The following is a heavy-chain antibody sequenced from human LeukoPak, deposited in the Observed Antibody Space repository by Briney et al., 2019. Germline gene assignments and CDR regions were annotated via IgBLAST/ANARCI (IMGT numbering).Heavy chain of an antibody. D-gene: IGHD1-26*01. CDR1: GYTFTGYY. Sequence: ASVKVSCKASGYTFTGYYMHWVRQAPGQGLEWMGWINPNSGGTNYAQKLQGRVTMTTDTSTSTAYMELRSLRSDDTAVYYCARGVVGARVPGYWGQGTLVTVSS. CDR3: ARGVVGARVPGY. CDR2: INPNSGGT. V-gene: IGHV1-2*02. J-gene: IGHJ4*02.